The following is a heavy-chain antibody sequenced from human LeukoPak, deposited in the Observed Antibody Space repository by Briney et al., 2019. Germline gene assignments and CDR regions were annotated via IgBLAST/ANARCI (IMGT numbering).Heavy chain of an antibody. CDR3: ARVSPGNIRYLGAFDI. Sequence: PSETLSLTCTVSGGSISSYYWSWIRQPAGKGLEWIGRIYTSGSTNYNPSLKSRVTISVDTSKNQFSLKLSSVTAADTAVYYCARVSPGNIRYLGAFDIWGQGTMVTVSS. D-gene: IGHD2-2*02. CDR1: GGSISSYY. CDR2: IYTSGST. V-gene: IGHV4-4*07. J-gene: IGHJ3*02.